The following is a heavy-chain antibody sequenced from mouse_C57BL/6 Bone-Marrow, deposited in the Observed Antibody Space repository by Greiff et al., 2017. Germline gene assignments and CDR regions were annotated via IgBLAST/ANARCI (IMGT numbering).Heavy chain of an antibody. CDR3: ARSKNWDSWFAY. V-gene: IGHV1-55*01. CDR2: IYPGSGST. Sequence: VQLQQPGAELVKPGASVKMSCKASGYTFTSYWITWVKQRPGQGLEWIGDIYPGSGSTNYNEKFKSKATLTADKSSSTAYMQLSSLTSEDSAVYFGARSKNWDSWFAYWGQGTLVTVSA. CDR1: GYTFTSYW. J-gene: IGHJ3*01. D-gene: IGHD4-1*01.